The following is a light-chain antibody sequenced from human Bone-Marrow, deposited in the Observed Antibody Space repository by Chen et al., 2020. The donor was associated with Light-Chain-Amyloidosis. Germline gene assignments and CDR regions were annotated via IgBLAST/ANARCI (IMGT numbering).Light chain of an antibody. CDR3: GTWDNRLGGAI. CDR1: ASNIGSNY. Sequence: QSVVTHPPSVSAAPGQRITISCLGTASNIGSNYVSWYQQFPGSAPKVLIYDNTKQWPGKSGRFKASKYGTSATLEITGLQTGDEATYDCGTWDNRLGGAIVGEGTRLTVL. V-gene: IGLV1-51*01. CDR2: DNT. J-gene: IGLJ2*01.